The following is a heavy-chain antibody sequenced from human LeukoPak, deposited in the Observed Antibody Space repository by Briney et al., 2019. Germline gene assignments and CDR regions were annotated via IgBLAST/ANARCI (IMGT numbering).Heavy chain of an antibody. CDR1: GGSISSYS. CDR2: IYHSGTT. D-gene: IGHD6-13*01. CDR3: ARDSWYWYFAL. J-gene: IGHJ2*01. V-gene: IGHV4-59*12. Sequence: SETVSPTCTVSGGSISSYSWSWFRQPPGKGLEWIGYIYHSGTTNYNPSLKSRVTISVDTSKNQFSLKLSPVTAAETAVYYCARDSWYWYFALWGRGTLVTVSS.